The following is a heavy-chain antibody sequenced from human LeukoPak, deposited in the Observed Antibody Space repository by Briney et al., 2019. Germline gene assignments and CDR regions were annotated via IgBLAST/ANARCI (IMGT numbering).Heavy chain of an antibody. CDR1: GGSITSGSYY. Sequence: KPSETLSLTCTVSGGSITSGSYYWGWIRQPPGKGLEWIGSIYHSGSTYYNPSLKSRVTISVDTSKNQFSLKLSSVTAADTAVYYCARGRAPYYYDSSGYSYFDYWGQGTLVTVSS. CDR3: ARGRAPYYYDSSGYSYFDY. J-gene: IGHJ4*02. D-gene: IGHD3-22*01. CDR2: IYHSGST. V-gene: IGHV4-39*07.